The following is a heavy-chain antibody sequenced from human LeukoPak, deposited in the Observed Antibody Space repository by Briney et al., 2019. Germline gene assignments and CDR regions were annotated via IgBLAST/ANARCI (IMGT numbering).Heavy chain of an antibody. J-gene: IGHJ4*02. D-gene: IGHD3-22*01. CDR1: GLTFSSYA. V-gene: IGHV3-23*01. Sequence: GGSLRLSCAASGLTFSSYAMSWVRQAPGKGLEWVSAISGSGGSTYYADSVKGRFTISRDNSKNTLYLQMNSLRAEDTAVYYCAKVGLGTMVVNYWGQGTLVTVSS. CDR2: ISGSGGST. CDR3: AKVGLGTMVVNY.